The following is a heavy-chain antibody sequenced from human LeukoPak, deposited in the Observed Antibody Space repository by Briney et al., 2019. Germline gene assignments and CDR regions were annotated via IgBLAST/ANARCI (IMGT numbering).Heavy chain of an antibody. J-gene: IGHJ4*02. V-gene: IGHV3-23*01. Sequence: GGSLRLSCAASGFTFGTYAMTWVRQAPGKGLEWVSLIGGSGDITYYAHSLKDRFTISRDNSKNTLYLQMHSLRAEDTAVYYCAARPGDLAVPFDYWGQGTLVTVSS. D-gene: IGHD3-10*01. CDR3: AARPGDLAVPFDY. CDR2: IGGSGDIT. CDR1: GFTFGTYA.